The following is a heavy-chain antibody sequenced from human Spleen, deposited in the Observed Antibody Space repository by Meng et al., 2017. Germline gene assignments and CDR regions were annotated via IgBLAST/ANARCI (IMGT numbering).Heavy chain of an antibody. CDR2: TYYRSKWYN. Sequence: QVQLRQSGPGLVKPSQTLPINCAISGDSVSSNSAAWNWLRQSPSRGLEWLGRTYYRSKWYNDYAVSVKSRITINPDTSKNQFSLQLNSVTPEDTAVYYCARQEGAFDYWGQGTLVTVSS. D-gene: IGHD3-16*01. CDR3: ARQEGAFDY. J-gene: IGHJ4*02. V-gene: IGHV6-1*01. CDR1: GDSVSSNSAA.